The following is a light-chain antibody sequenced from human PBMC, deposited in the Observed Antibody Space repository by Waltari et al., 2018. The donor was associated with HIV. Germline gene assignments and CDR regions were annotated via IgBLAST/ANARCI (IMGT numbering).Light chain of an antibody. CDR1: QSVGYF. V-gene: IGKV3-11*01. CDR3: QQYGSSPLT. J-gene: IGKJ4*01. CDR2: AVS. Sequence: EIVLTQSPVTLSLSPGERADLSCRASQSVGYFLAWYQHKPGQAPRLLIYAVSKRAAGTPARFSGSGSKTNFTLTISALEPEDFVVYYCQQYGSSPLTFGGGTKVEI.